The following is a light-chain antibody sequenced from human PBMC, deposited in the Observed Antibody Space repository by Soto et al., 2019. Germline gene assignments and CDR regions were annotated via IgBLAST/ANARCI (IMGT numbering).Light chain of an antibody. J-gene: IGKJ5*01. V-gene: IGKV1-5*01. Sequence: DIQMTQSPSTLSASVGDRVTITCRASQSISSWLAWYQQKPGKAPKLLIYGASTLQSGVPSRFSGSGSGTDFTLTITSLQPEDFATYYCQQLNSYPITFGQGTRLEIK. CDR1: QSISSW. CDR3: QQLNSYPIT. CDR2: GAS.